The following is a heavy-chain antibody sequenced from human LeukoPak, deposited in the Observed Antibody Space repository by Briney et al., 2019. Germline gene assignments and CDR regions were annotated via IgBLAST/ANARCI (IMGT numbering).Heavy chain of an antibody. CDR3: VSVVALRYYFDY. CDR1: GYTFTGYY. Sequence: ASVKVSCKASGYTFTGYYMHWVRQAPGQGLEWMGWINPNSGGTNYAQKFQGRVTMTRDTSISTAYMELSRLRSDDTAVYYCVSVVALRYYFDYWGQGTLVTVSS. V-gene: IGHV1-2*02. D-gene: IGHD2-15*01. J-gene: IGHJ4*02. CDR2: INPNSGGT.